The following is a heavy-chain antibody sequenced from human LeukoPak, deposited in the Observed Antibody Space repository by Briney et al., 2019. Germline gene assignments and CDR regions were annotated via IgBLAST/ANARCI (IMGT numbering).Heavy chain of an antibody. CDR3: ARDRGAYYYDTGY. CDR2: IYSGGET. D-gene: IGHD3-22*01. CDR1: GFTVSSNY. Sequence: GGSLRLSCAASGFTVSSNYMNWVRQAPGKGLEWVSVIYSGGETYYADSVKGRFTISRDISKNTLYLQMNSLRAEDTAVYHCARDRGAYYYDTGYWGQGTLVTVSS. V-gene: IGHV3-66*01. J-gene: IGHJ4*02.